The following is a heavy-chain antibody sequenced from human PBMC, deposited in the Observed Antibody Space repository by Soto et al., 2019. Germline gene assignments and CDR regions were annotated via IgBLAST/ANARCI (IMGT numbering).Heavy chain of an antibody. CDR2: IYYSGST. D-gene: IGHD3-9*01. CDR1: GGSISSGGYY. Sequence: SETLSLTCTVSGGSISSGGYYWSWIRQHPGKGLEWIGYIYYSGSTYYNPSLKSRVTISVDTSKNQFSLKLSSVTAADTAVYYCARGKSPYDILTGYDPHCYYYGMDVWGQGTTVTVSS. V-gene: IGHV4-31*03. CDR3: ARGKSPYDILTGYDPHCYYYGMDV. J-gene: IGHJ6*02.